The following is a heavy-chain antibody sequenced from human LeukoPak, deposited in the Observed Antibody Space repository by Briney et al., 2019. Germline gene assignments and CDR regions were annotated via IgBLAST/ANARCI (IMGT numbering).Heavy chain of an antibody. CDR2: ISGYNGKI. D-gene: IGHD2-2*01. V-gene: IGHV1-18*01. Sequence: ASVKVSCKASLHTFVSYGISWVRQAPGQGLEWMGWISGYNGKINYAQKFHGRVTMTTDTSTSTAYLELRSLTSEDTAVYYCARRFCSSVSCYDDDAFDVWGQGTLVTVSS. J-gene: IGHJ3*01. CDR3: ARRFCSSVSCYDDDAFDV. CDR1: LHTFVSYG.